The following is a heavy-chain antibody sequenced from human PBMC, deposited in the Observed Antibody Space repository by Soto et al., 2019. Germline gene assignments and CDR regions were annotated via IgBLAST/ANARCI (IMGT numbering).Heavy chain of an antibody. D-gene: IGHD6-6*01. J-gene: IGHJ6*03. V-gene: IGHV1-58*02. CDR1: GFTFTSSA. CDR3: AADHSSSPTYYYYYYMDV. Sequence: ASVKVSCKASGFTFTSSAMQWVRQARGQRLEWIGWIVVGSGNTNYAQKFQERVTITRDMSTSTAYMELSSLRSEDTAVYYCAADHSSSPTYYYYYYMDVWGKGTTVNVSS. CDR2: IVVGSGNT.